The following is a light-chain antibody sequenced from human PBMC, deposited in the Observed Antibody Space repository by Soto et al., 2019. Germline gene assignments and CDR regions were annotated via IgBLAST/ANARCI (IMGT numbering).Light chain of an antibody. CDR1: QSINSD. Sequence: EIVMTQSSATLSVSPGGRATLSCRASQSINSDLAWYQQKPGQAPTFLIYGASTRATGIPARFSGSGAGTEFTLSISSLQSEDFAVYYCKQYKEWPPFTFGQGTRLEIK. CDR2: GAS. J-gene: IGKJ5*01. CDR3: KQYKEWPPFT. V-gene: IGKV3-15*01.